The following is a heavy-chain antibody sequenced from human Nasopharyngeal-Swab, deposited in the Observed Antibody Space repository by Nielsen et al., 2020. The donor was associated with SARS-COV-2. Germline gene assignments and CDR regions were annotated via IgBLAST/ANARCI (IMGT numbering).Heavy chain of an antibody. J-gene: IGHJ4*02. D-gene: IGHD4-17*01. V-gene: IGHV3-33*01. Sequence: GGSLRLSCAASGFTFSSYGMHWVRQAPGKGLEWVAVTWYDGSNKYYADSVKGRFTISRDNSKNTLYLQMNSLRAEDTAVYYCARDRASGDSYFDYWGQGTLVTVSS. CDR3: ARDRASGDSYFDY. CDR2: TWYDGSNK. CDR1: GFTFSSYG.